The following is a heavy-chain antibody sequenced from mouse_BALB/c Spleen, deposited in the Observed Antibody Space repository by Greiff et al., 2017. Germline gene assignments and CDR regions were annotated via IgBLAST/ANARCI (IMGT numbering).Heavy chain of an antibody. V-gene: IGHV1-80*01. Sequence: QVQLQQSGAELVRPGSSVKISCKASGYAFSSYWMNWVKQRPGQGLEWIGQIYPGDGDTNYNGKFKGKATLTADKSSSTAYMQLSSLTSEDSAVYFCARLDDYDDYYAMDYWGQGTSVTVSS. J-gene: IGHJ4*01. CDR3: ARLDDYDDYYAMDY. D-gene: IGHD2-4*01. CDR1: GYAFSSYW. CDR2: IYPGDGDT.